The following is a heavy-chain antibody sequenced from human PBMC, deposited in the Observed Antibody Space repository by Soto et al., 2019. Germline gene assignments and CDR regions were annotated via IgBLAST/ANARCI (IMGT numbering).Heavy chain of an antibody. J-gene: IGHJ4*02. CDR2: ILHTGGT. D-gene: IGHD3-22*01. CDR1: GGSISGGGFS. Sequence: TLSLPCAVSGGSISGGGFSWSWIHRTRGKGLEWIWYILHTGGTQYKTYLKSRVYMSVDKSKNKFSLHLTAVTAADTAVYYCGREGYFDSGDSYHEGSWGQGRLGTVSS. V-gene: IGHV4-30-2*01. CDR3: GREGYFDSGDSYHEGS.